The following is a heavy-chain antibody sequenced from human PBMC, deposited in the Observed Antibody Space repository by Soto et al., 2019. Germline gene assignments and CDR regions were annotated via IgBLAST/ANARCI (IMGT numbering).Heavy chain of an antibody. V-gene: IGHV3-30-3*01. CDR2: ISYDGSNK. Sequence: PGGSLRLSCAGSGFNFDDFAMHWVRQAPGKGLEWVAVISYDGSNKYYADSVKGRFTISRDNSKNTLYLQMNSLRAEDTAVYYCAREFSSGDHDAFDIWGQGTMVTVS. CDR3: AREFSSGDHDAFDI. CDR1: GFNFDDFA. D-gene: IGHD6-6*01. J-gene: IGHJ3*02.